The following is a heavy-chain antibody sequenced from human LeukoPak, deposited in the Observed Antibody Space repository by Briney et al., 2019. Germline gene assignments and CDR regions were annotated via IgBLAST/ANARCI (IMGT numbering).Heavy chain of an antibody. D-gene: IGHD4-23*01. CDR3: ARDRYPGGGNSGFDY. Sequence: GGSLRLSCAASGFTFSSYWMSWVRQAPGKGLEWVANIKQDGSEKYYVDSVKGRFTISRDNAKNSLYLQMNSLRAEDTSVYYCARDRYPGGGNSGFDYWGQGTLVTVSS. CDR1: GFTFSSYW. J-gene: IGHJ4*02. V-gene: IGHV3-7*01. CDR2: IKQDGSEK.